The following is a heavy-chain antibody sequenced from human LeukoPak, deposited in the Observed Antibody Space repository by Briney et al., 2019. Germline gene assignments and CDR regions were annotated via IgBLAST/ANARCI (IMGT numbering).Heavy chain of an antibody. Sequence: SETLSLTCTVSGGSISSHYWNWIRQPAGKRLEWIGRVYSRGSTNYNPSLKSRVTVSVDNSKNQFYLKCSSVTVADTAVYYCARSYDDYNWFDPWGQGILVTVSA. J-gene: IGHJ5*02. CDR3: ARSYDDYNWFDP. V-gene: IGHV4-4*07. CDR1: GGSISSHY. CDR2: VYSRGST. D-gene: IGHD3-16*01.